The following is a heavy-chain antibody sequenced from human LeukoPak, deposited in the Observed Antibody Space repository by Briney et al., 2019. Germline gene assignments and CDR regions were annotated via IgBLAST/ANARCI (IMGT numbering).Heavy chain of an antibody. Sequence: ASVKVSCKTSGYTFSNFGINWVRQAPGQGLEWMGWISGNNDDPNYGQKFQGRFTVTTDSSTSTAYMELRNLRFDDTAVYYCARDGTSTDDYWGQGTLVTVSS. D-gene: IGHD2-2*01. CDR2: ISGNNDDP. CDR1: GYTFSNFG. J-gene: IGHJ4*02. V-gene: IGHV1-18*01. CDR3: ARDGTSTDDY.